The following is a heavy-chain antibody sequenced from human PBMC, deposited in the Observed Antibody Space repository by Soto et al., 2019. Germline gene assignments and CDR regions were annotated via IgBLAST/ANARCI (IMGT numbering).Heavy chain of an antibody. CDR2: FVPLFGGP. Sequence: QVQLGQSGAEVRKPGSSVKVSCPVSGGTYNRHAFSWVRQAPGHGFEWMGVFVPLFGGPTYAESFQDRVIITAEEDMTTVHMELSSLRSEDTAVYFCARVRMFTGQSSTITGVVNDVDSWGQGTLVTVSS. CDR3: ARVRMFTGQSSTITGVVNDVDS. CDR1: GGTYNRHA. D-gene: IGHD1-1*01. J-gene: IGHJ4*02. V-gene: IGHV1-69*01.